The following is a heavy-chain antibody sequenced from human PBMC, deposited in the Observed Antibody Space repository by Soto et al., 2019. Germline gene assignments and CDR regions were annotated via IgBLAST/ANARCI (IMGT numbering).Heavy chain of an antibody. D-gene: IGHD3-3*01. CDR1: GYTFTSYD. V-gene: IGHV1-8*01. CDR3: ARGFLEGTLYYYYYMDV. J-gene: IGHJ6*03. Sequence: QVQLVQSGAEVKKPGASVKVSCKASGYTFTSYDINWVRQATGQGLEWMGWMNPNSGNTGYAQKLQGRVTMTRNTSISTAYMELSSLRSEDTAVYYCARGFLEGTLYYYYYMDVWGKGTTVTVSS. CDR2: MNPNSGNT.